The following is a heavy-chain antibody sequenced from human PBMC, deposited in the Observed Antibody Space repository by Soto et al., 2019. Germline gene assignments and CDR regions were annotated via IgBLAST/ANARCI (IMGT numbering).Heavy chain of an antibody. Sequence: QVQLVQSGAEVRKPGASVTVSCRTSGDTFSDYYIHWVRQAPGQGLEWIGWINPNSGATNYAQKFRGWVTMTRDTSIRTVYLQLSRLRSDDTAVYYCARESGGATATLDYYYFYMDVWGTGTTVTVSS. V-gene: IGHV1-2*04. J-gene: IGHJ6*03. CDR2: INPNSGAT. CDR1: GDTFSDYY. D-gene: IGHD5-12*01. CDR3: ARESGGATATLDYYYFYMDV.